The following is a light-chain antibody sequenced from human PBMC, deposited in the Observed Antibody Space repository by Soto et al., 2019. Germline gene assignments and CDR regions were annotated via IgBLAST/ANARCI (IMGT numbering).Light chain of an antibody. CDR3: CSYAGSSTFAYV. Sequence: QSALTQPASVSGSPGQSITISCTGTSSDVGSYNLVSWYQQHPGKAPKLMIYEGSKRPSGVSNRFSGSKSGNTASLTISGLPAEDEADYYCCSYAGSSTFAYVFGTGTKAAV. J-gene: IGLJ1*01. V-gene: IGLV2-23*03. CDR1: SSDVGSYNL. CDR2: EGS.